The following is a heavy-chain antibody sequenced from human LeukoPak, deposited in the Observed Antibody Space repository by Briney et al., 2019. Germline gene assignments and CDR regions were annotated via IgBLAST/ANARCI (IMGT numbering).Heavy chain of an antibody. CDR1: GGSFSGYY. J-gene: IGHJ4*02. V-gene: IGHV4-34*01. Sequence: SETLSLTCAVYGGSFSGYYWSWIRQPPGKGLEWIGEINHSGSTNYNPSLKSRVTISVDTSKNQFSLKLSSVTAADTAVDYCARARRYCSSTSCYNLPLDYWGQGTLVTVSS. CDR2: INHSGST. D-gene: IGHD2-2*02. CDR3: ARARRYCSSTSCYNLPLDY.